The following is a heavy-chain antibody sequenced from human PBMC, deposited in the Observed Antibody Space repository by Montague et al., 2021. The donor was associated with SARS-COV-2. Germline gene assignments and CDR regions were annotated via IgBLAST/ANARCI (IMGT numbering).Heavy chain of an antibody. D-gene: IGHD6-19*01. CDR1: GGSISSGGYY. J-gene: IGHJ6*02. CDR3: ARWDSSGWFGRSYYGMDV. CDR2: IYYSGST. V-gene: IGHV4-31*03. Sequence: TLSLTCTVSGGSISSGGYYWSWIHQHPGKGLEWIGYIYYSGSTYYNPSLKSRVTISVDASKNQFSLKLSSVTAADTAVYYCARWDSSGWFGRSYYGMDVWGQGTTVTVSS.